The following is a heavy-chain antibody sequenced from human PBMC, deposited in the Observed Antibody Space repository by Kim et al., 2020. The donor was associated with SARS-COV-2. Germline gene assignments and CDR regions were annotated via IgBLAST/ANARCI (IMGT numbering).Heavy chain of an antibody. V-gene: IGHV6-1*01. D-gene: IGHD1-26*01. CDR1: GDRGSSNSAA. Sequence: SQTLSLTCAISGDRGSSNSAAWNWSRQSPSRGLEWLGRTLYRSKWYNDYAVSVKSRITINPDTSKNQFSLQLNSVTPEDTAVYYCARSGNYFFDSWGQGTLVSVSS. CDR2: TLYRSKWYN. J-gene: IGHJ4*02. CDR3: ARSGNYFFDS.